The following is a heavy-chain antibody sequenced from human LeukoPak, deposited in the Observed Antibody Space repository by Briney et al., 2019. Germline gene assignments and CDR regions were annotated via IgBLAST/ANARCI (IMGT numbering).Heavy chain of an antibody. CDR3: ARAPTTVVTPFDY. V-gene: IGHV1-69*05. CDR2: IIPIFGTA. Sequence: SVKVSCKASGGTFSSYAISWVRQAPGQGLEWMGGIIPIFGTANYAQKFQGRVTITTDKSTSTAYMELSSLRSGDTAVYYCARAPTTVVTPFDYWGQGTLVTVSS. J-gene: IGHJ4*02. D-gene: IGHD4-23*01. CDR1: GGTFSSYA.